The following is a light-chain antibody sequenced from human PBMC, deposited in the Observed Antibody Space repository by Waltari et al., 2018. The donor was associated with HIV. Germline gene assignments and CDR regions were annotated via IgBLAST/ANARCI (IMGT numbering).Light chain of an antibody. Sequence: EIVLTQSPDTLSLSPGEGGTLSCRASQTIDRRSLAWYQQRPGQAPRLLISGLSNRATGIPDRFSGSGSGTSFTLTISRLEPEDFAVYFCQQYATSPRTFGQGTKVDIK. CDR1: QTIDRRS. J-gene: IGKJ1*01. CDR3: QQYATSPRT. CDR2: GLS. V-gene: IGKV3-20*01.